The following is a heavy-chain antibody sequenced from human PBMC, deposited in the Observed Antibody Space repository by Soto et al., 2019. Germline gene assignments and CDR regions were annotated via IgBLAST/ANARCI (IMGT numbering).Heavy chain of an antibody. CDR1: GFTFSSYA. CDR3: ARDPDPYSSGWYAFDY. V-gene: IGHV3-30-3*01. J-gene: IGHJ4*02. D-gene: IGHD6-19*01. CDR2: ISYDGSNK. Sequence: GGSLRLSCAASGFTFSSYAMHWVRQAPGEGLEWVAVISYDGSNKYYADSVKGRFTISRDNSKNTLYLQMNSLRAEDTAVYYCARDPDPYSSGWYAFDYWGQGTLVTVS.